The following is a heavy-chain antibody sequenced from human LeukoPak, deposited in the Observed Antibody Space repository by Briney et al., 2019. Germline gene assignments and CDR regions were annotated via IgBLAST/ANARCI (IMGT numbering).Heavy chain of an antibody. Sequence: SETLSLTCAVYGGSFSGYYWSWIRQPPGKGLEWIGEINHSGGTNYNPSLKSRVTISVDTSKNQFSLKLSSVTAADTAVYYCARAPHPSHGAIDWGQGTLVTVSS. CDR1: GGSFSGYY. J-gene: IGHJ4*02. D-gene: IGHD2-2*02. V-gene: IGHV4-34*01. CDR3: ARAPHPSHGAID. CDR2: INHSGGT.